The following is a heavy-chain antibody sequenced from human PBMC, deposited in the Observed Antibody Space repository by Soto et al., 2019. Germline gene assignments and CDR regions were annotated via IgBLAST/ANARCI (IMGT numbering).Heavy chain of an antibody. Sequence: ASVKVSCKASGYAFIGYYIHWVRQAPGQGLEWMGWINPNSGGTNYAQRFQGWVTMTRDRSISTAYMELSRLKSDDTAVYYCARVGGGLASLGYYGMDVWGQGTTVTVSS. CDR2: INPNSGGT. V-gene: IGHV1-2*04. CDR1: GYAFIGYY. CDR3: ARVGGGLASLGYYGMDV. D-gene: IGHD3-10*01. J-gene: IGHJ6*02.